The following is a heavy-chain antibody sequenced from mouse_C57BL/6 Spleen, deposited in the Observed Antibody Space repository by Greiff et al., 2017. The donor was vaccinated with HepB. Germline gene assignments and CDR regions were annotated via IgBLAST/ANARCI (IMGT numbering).Heavy chain of an antibody. D-gene: IGHD4-1*01. CDR3: ARAWDDYAMDY. J-gene: IGHJ4*01. CDR2: IYPGSGST. CDR1: GYTFTSYW. Sequence: QVQLQQPGAELVKPGASVKMSCKASGYTFTSYWITWVKQRPGQGLEWIGDIYPGSGSTNYNEKFKSKATLTVDTSSSTAYMQLSSLTSEDSSVYYCARAWDDYAMDYWGQGTSVTVSS. V-gene: IGHV1-55*01.